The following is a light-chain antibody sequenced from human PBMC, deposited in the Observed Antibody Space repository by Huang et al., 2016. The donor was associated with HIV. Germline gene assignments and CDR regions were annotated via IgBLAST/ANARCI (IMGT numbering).Light chain of an antibody. CDR3: QQYSRSAT. Sequence: DIQMTQSPSTLSAAVGDRVTITCRASQSVTIWLAWFQQKPGKAPKLLIYKASTLESGVPSRCSGGGSGTEFTLTIDSLQPDDVATYYCQQYSRSATFGQGTKLEIK. CDR2: KAS. J-gene: IGKJ2*01. CDR1: QSVTIW. V-gene: IGKV1-5*03.